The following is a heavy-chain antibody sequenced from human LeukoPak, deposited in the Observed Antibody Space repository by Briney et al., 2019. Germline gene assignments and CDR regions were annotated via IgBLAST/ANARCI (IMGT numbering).Heavy chain of an antibody. V-gene: IGHV1-46*01. Sequence: ASVKDSCKASGYTFTSYDINWVRQATGQGLEWMGIINPSGGSTSYAQKFQGRVTMTRDTSTSTVYMELSSLRSEDTAVYYRARDGALEQSGNAFDIWGQGTMVTVSS. D-gene: IGHD3-3*01. J-gene: IGHJ3*02. CDR2: INPSGGST. CDR1: GYTFTSYD. CDR3: ARDGALEQSGNAFDI.